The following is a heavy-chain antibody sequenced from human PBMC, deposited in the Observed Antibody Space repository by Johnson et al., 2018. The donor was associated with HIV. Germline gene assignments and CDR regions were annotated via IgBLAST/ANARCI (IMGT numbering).Heavy chain of an antibody. CDR3: TTDRVGSGSHDAFDI. V-gene: IGHV3-15*01. Sequence: VQLVESGGGLVKPGGSLRLSCAASGFTFSDYYMSWIRQAPGKGLEWVGRIKSGTTDYAVPVKGRFIISRDDSKNTLYLQMNSLKSEDTAVYYCTTDRVGSGSHDAFDIWGQGTIVTVSS. CDR2: IKSGTT. D-gene: IGHD1-26*01. J-gene: IGHJ3*02. CDR1: GFTFSDYY.